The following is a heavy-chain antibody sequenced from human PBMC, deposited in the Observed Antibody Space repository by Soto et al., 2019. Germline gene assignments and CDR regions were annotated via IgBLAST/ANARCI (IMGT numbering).Heavy chain of an antibody. CDR2: ISAYNGNT. V-gene: IGHV1-18*01. J-gene: IGHJ3*02. D-gene: IGHD2-15*01. CDR3: ARDSPDVVVVAATPGAFDI. Sequence: QVQLVQSGAEVKKPGASVKVSCKASGYTFTSYGISWVRQAPGQGLEWMRWISAYNGNTNYAQKLQGRVTMTTDTSTSTAYMELRSLRSDDTAVYYCARDSPDVVVVAATPGAFDIWGQGTMVTVSS. CDR1: GYTFTSYG.